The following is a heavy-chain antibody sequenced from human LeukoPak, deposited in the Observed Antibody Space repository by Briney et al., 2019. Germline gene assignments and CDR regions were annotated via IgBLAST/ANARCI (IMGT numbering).Heavy chain of an antibody. Sequence: PSETLSLTCAVYGGSFSGYYWSWIRQPPGKGLEWIGEINHSGSTNYNPSLKSRVTISVDTSKNQFSLKLSSVTAADTAVYYCARGDVDTAMVTLFVRGQGTLVTVSS. CDR2: INHSGST. V-gene: IGHV4-34*01. D-gene: IGHD5-18*01. J-gene: IGHJ4*02. CDR1: GGSFSGYY. CDR3: ARGDVDTAMVTLFV.